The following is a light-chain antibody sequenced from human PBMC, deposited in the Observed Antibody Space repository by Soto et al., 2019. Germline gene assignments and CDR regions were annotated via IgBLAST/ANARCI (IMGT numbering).Light chain of an antibody. J-gene: IGKJ4*01. CDR2: GAS. Sequence: EIVLTQSPGTLSLSPGERATLSCRASQSVSSSYLAWYQQKAGQAPRVLIYGASGRATGIPDRFSGSGSGTDFTLTISRLEPEDFAVYYCQQYDTSSLTFGGGTKVDIK. CDR1: QSVSSSY. CDR3: QQYDTSSLT. V-gene: IGKV3-20*01.